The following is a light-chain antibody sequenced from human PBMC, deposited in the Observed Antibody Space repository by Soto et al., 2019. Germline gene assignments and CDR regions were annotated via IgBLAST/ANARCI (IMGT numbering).Light chain of an antibody. CDR3: QQYGGVPYT. J-gene: IGKJ2*01. CDR2: GAS. CDR1: ESISRDY. Sequence: EIVLTQSPGTLSLSPGQRATLSCRASESISRDYLAWYQQRRGEATRLLIYGASSGATGIPDRFSGSGYGKDFTLTISRLEPEDFAIYYCQQYGGVPYTFGQGPKLEIK. V-gene: IGKV3-20*01.